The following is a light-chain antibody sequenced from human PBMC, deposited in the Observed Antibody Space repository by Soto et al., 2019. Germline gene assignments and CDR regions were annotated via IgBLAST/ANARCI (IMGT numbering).Light chain of an antibody. J-gene: IGKJ2*01. CDR2: WAS. CDR1: QSVLYNSNDKNY. Sequence: DIVMTQSPDSLAVSLGERATINCKSNQSVLYNSNDKNYLAWYQQKPGQPPALLIYWASTRASGVPDRFSGSGSGTNFALTISNLQAEDVAVYFFQHYYLTPYTFGQGTKLEI. V-gene: IGKV4-1*01. CDR3: QHYYLTPYT.